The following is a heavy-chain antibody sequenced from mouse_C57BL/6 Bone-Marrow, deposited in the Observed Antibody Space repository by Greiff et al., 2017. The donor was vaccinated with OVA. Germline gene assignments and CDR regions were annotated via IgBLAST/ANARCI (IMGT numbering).Heavy chain of an antibody. Sequence: VQLQQPGAELVKPGASVKMSCKASGYTFTSYWITWVKQRPGQGLEWIGDIYPGSGSTNYNEKFKSKATLTVDTSSSTAYMQLSSLTSEDSAVYYCARWSNYVKGAMDYWGQGTSVTVSS. V-gene: IGHV1-55*01. CDR2: IYPGSGST. CDR3: ARWSNYVKGAMDY. J-gene: IGHJ4*01. D-gene: IGHD2-5*01. CDR1: GYTFTSYW.